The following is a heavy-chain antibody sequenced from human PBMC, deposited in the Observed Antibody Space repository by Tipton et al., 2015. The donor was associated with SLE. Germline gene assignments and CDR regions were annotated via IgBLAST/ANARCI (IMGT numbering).Heavy chain of an antibody. CDR3: AGGISSGFFGCYYYYMDV. CDR2: IYYTGST. V-gene: IGHV4-59*01. Sequence: TLSLTCTVSGGSISTYYWSWIRQPPGKGLEWIGYIYYTGSTNYNPSLKSRVTISVDRSKNQFSLSLSSVTAAAAAADYCAGGISSGFFGCYYYYMDVWGTGTTVTVSS. D-gene: IGHD3-10*01. CDR1: GGSISTYY. J-gene: IGHJ6*03.